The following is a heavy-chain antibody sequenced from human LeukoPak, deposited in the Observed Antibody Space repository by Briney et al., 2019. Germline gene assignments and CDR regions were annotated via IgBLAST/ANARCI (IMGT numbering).Heavy chain of an antibody. V-gene: IGHV4-59*01. D-gene: IGHD3-22*01. J-gene: IGHJ3*02. CDR3: ARGSSEAGAFDI. CDR2: IYYSGST. CDR1: GGSISSYY. Sequence: SETLSLTCTVSGGSISSYYWSWIRQPPGKGLELIGYIYYSGSTNYNPSLKSRVTISVDTSKNQFSLKLSSVTAADTAVYYCARGSSEAGAFDIWGQGTMVTVSS.